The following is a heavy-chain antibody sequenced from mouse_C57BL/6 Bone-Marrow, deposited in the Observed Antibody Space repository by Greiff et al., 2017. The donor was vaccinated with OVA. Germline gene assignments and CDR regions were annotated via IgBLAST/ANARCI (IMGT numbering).Heavy chain of an antibody. CDR3: TRDGYYVDYAMDD. CDR1: GYTFTDYE. V-gene: IGHV1-15*01. Sequence: QVQLQQSGAELVRPGASVTLSCKASGYTFTDYEMHWVKQTPVHGLEWIGAIDPETGGTAYNQKFKGKAILTADKSSSTAYMELRSLTSEDSAVYYCTRDGYYVDYAMDDWGQGTSVTVSS. D-gene: IGHD2-3*01. CDR2: IDPETGGT. J-gene: IGHJ4*01.